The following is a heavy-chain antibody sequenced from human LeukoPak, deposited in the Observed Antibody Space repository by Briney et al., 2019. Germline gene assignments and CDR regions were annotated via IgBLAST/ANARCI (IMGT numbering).Heavy chain of an antibody. CDR3: TTDPHYYDSSGCFFPPLS. J-gene: IGHJ4*02. D-gene: IGHD3-22*01. CDR2: IISKTDGATT. Sequence: GGSIRLSCAASGFTFSNAWMSWVRQAPGKGLGWVGRIISKTDGATTDYAAHVKGRFTISRDDSKHTLYLQMNSLKTEDTAVYYCTTDPHYYDSSGCFFPPLSWGQGTLVTVSS. CDR1: GFTFSNAW. V-gene: IGHV3-15*01.